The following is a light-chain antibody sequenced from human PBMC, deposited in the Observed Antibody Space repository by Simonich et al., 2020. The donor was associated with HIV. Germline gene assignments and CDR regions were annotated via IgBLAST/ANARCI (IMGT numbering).Light chain of an antibody. V-gene: IGKV4-1*01. CDR1: QSVLYSSNNKNY. Sequence: DIVMTQSPDSLAVSLGERATINCKSSQSVLYSSNNKNYLAWYPQKPGQPPKLLIYWASTRESGVPDRFSCSGSGTDFTLTISSLQAEDVAVYYCQQYYSTPPITFGGGTKVEIK. CDR3: QQYYSTPPIT. CDR2: WAS. J-gene: IGKJ4*01.